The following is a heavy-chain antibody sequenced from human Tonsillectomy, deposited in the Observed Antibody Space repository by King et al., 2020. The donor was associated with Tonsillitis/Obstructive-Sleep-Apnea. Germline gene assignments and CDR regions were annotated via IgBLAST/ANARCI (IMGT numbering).Heavy chain of an antibody. D-gene: IGHD5/OR15-5a*01. V-gene: IGHV3-33*01. Sequence: VQLVESGGGEVQPGRSLRLSCAASGFSFSRYGMHWVRQAPGKGLEWVADIWYDGSNKYYADSVKGRFTISRDSSKNTLYLQMNSLRVEDTAVYYCARDRCLYPNWHFDLWGRGTLVSVSS. CDR3: ARDRCLYPNWHFDL. CDR2: IWYDGSNK. J-gene: IGHJ2*01. CDR1: GFSFSRYG.